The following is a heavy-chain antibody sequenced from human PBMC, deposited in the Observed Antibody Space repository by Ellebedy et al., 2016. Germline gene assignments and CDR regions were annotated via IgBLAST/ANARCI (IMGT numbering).Heavy chain of an antibody. J-gene: IGHJ4*02. D-gene: IGHD1-26*01. V-gene: IGHV3-30-3*01. Sequence: GGSLRLSCAASGFTFSSYAMHWVRQAPGKGLEWVAVISYDGSNKYYADSVKGRFTISRDNSKNTLYLQMNSLRAEDTAVYYCAMISGSYYGEYAYWGQGTLVTVSS. CDR1: GFTFSSYA. CDR2: ISYDGSNK. CDR3: AMISGSYYGEYAY.